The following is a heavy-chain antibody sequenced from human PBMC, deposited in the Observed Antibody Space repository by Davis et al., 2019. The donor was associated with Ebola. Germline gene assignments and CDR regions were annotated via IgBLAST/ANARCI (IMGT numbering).Heavy chain of an antibody. CDR2: IYYSGST. J-gene: IGHJ4*02. D-gene: IGHD5-12*01. Sequence: MPSETLSLTCAVYGGSFSGYCWSWIRQPPGKGLEWIGYIYYSGSTDYNPSLKSRVTISLDTSKNQFSLKLNSVTAADTAMYYCARSGYTGYDPRINFDFWGQGTLVIVSS. CDR1: GGSFSGYC. V-gene: IGHV4-59*08. CDR3: ARSGYTGYDPRINFDF.